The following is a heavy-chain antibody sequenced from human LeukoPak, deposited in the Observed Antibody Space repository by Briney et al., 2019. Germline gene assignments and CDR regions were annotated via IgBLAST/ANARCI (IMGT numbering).Heavy chain of an antibody. CDR2: INPNSGGT. V-gene: IGHV1-2*04. CDR3: ARAPLDEYGMDV. J-gene: IGHJ6*02. CDR1: GYTFTGYY. Sequence: ASVKVSCKASGYTFTGYYMHWVRQAPGQGLEWMGWINPNSGGTNYAQKFQGWVTMTGDTSISTAYMELGRLRSDDTAVYYCARAPLDEYGMDVWGQGTTVTVSS. D-gene: IGHD3/OR15-3a*01.